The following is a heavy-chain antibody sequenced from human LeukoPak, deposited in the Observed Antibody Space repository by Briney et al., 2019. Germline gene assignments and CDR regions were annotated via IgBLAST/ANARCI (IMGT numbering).Heavy chain of an antibody. D-gene: IGHD4-23*01. Sequence: PGGSLRLSCAASGFTFSDYYMTWVRQAAGKGLEWVSYISGSSGDINYSDSVKGRFTISRDNAKNSLYLQMNSLRDEDTAVYYCARVAAGHSVNYFDYWGQGTLVTVSS. CDR3: ARVAAGHSVNYFDY. CDR1: GFTFSDYY. CDR2: ISGSSGDI. J-gene: IGHJ4*02. V-gene: IGHV3-11*06.